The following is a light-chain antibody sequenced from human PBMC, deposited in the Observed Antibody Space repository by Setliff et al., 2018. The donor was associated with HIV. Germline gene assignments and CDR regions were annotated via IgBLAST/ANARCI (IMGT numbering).Light chain of an antibody. V-gene: IGLV2-11*01. CDR2: DVN. J-gene: IGLJ2*01. Sequence: QSALTQPRSVSGSPGQSVTISCTGTSSDVADYNYVSWYQHHPGKAPKLLIYDVNKRPSGVPDRFSGSKSGNTASLTISGLQAEHEADYYCCSYAGNYTKLFDGGTKGTV. CDR1: SSDVADYNY. CDR3: CSYAGNYTKL.